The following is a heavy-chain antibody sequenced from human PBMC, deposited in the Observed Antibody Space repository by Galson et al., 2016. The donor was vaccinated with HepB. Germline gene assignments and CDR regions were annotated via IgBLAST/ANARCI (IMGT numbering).Heavy chain of an antibody. Sequence: QSGAEVKKPGESLRISCKVSGYSFTSYWINWLRQMPGKGLEWMGRIDPSDSNIKYSPSFEGHVTISADTSTSTAYLQWSSLKASDTATYYCARHYYYTTGYWYGYWGQGTLVACSS. CDR3: ARHYYYTTGYWYGY. CDR1: GYSFTSYW. V-gene: IGHV5-10-1*01. J-gene: IGHJ4*02. D-gene: IGHD3-22*01. CDR2: IDPSDSNI.